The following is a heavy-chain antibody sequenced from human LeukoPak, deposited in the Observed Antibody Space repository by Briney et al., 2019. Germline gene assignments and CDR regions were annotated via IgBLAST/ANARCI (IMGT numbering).Heavy chain of an antibody. CDR2: IYYSGGI. V-gene: IGHV4-59*01. J-gene: IGHJ4*02. D-gene: IGHD3-22*01. Sequence: SETLSLTCTVSGGSISSDYWSWIRQPPGKGLEWIGYIYYSGGINYNPSLESRVTISVDRSKNQYSLKLNSVTPADTAVYYCANSFRITMIVRFDYWGQGTLVTVSS. CDR1: GGSISSDY. CDR3: ANSFRITMIVRFDY.